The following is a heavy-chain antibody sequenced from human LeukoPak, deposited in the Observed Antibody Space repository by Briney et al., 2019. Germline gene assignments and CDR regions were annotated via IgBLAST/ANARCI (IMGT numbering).Heavy chain of an antibody. J-gene: IGHJ5*02. CDR2: LYYNGNS. D-gene: IGHD1-26*01. CDR3: ARDQWELRNWFDP. V-gene: IGHV4-39*07. Sequence: WGWLRQPPGKGLEWIGTLYYNGNSYYTPSLERRVTITADTSKNQFSLKLSSVTAADTAVYYCARDQWELRNWFDPWGQGTLVTVSS.